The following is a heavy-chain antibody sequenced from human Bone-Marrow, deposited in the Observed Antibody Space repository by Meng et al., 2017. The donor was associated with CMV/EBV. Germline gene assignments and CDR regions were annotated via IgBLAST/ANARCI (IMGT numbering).Heavy chain of an antibody. CDR1: GDTFSSYA. J-gene: IGHJ6*02. V-gene: IGHV1-69*05. CDR3: ARDRNWNYLDYYGMDV. CDR2: IIPIFGTT. D-gene: IGHD1-7*01. Sequence: SVKVSCKASGDTFSSYAISWVRQAPGQGLEWMGGIIPIFGTTNYAQKFQGRVTITTDESTSTAYMELSSLRSEDTAVYYCARDRNWNYLDYYGMDVWGQGTTVTVSS.